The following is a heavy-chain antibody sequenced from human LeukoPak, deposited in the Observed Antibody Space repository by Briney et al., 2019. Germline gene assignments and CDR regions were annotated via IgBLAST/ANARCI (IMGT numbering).Heavy chain of an antibody. CDR1: GFTFSSDE. D-gene: IGHD6-6*01. V-gene: IGHV3-48*03. CDR2: ISAGRSSI. Sequence: GGSRRLSCVASGFTFSSDEMSWVSQAPGKGLEWVSCISAGRSSIFYADSVQARFTISRDNSKNSLYLQMNSLRVEDTAVYYCARGGMAARFAYWGQGTLVTVSS. CDR3: ARGGMAARFAY. J-gene: IGHJ4*02.